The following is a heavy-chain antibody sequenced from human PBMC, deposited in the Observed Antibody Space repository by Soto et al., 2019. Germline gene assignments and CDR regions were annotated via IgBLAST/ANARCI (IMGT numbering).Heavy chain of an antibody. V-gene: IGHV3-23*01. J-gene: IGHJ6*02. CDR1: GFTFSGYA. Sequence: GGSLRLSCAASGFTFSGYAMSWVRQSPGKGLEWVSAISGSGGSTYYADSVKGRFTISRDNSKNTLYLQMNSLRAEDTAVYYCAKETLSYYYYGMDVWGQGTTVTVSS. D-gene: IGHD3-16*01. CDR2: ISGSGGST. CDR3: AKETLSYYYYGMDV.